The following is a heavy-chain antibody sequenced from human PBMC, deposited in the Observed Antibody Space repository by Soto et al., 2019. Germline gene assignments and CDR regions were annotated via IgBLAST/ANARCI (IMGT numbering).Heavy chain of an antibody. J-gene: IGHJ5*02. CDR1: GFSLSTNGVA. V-gene: IGHV2-5*02. D-gene: IGHD3-9*01. CDR2: IYWDDDK. CDR3: ARRLVDDLLGNPFDP. Sequence: QITLKESGPPLVKPTQTLTLTCSFSGFSLSTNGVAVGWIRQPPGKALEWLALIYWDDDKRYNPSLKSRLAITKDTSNNQVVLTMTNMDPLDTGTYYCARRLVDDLLGNPFDPLGQGILVTVSS.